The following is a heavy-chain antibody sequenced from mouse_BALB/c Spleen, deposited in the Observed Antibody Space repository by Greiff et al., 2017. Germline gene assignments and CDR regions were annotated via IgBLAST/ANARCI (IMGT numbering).Heavy chain of an antibody. CDR3: ARPNRYDEFAY. D-gene: IGHD2-14*01. V-gene: IGHV1-54*01. J-gene: IGHJ3*01. CDR2: INPGSGGT. CDR1: GYAFTNYL. Sequence: QVQLQQSGAELVRPGTSVKVSCKASGYAFTNYLIEWVKQRPGQGLEWIGVINPGSGGTNYNEKFKGKATLTADKSSSTAYMQLSSLTSDDSAVYFCARPNRYDEFAYWGQGTLVTVSA.